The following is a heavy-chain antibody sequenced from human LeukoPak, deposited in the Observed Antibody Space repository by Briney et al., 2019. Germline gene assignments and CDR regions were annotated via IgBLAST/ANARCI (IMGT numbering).Heavy chain of an antibody. CDR2: IYYSGST. Sequence: SETLSLTCTVSGGSISSGGYYWSWIRQHPGKGLEWIGYIYYSGSTYYNPSLKSRVTISVDTSKNQFSLKLSSVTAADTAVYYCARHIPAAIGMWGFDPWGQGTLVTVSS. V-gene: IGHV4-31*03. J-gene: IGHJ5*02. D-gene: IGHD2-2*01. CDR3: ARHIPAAIGMWGFDP. CDR1: GGSISSGGYY.